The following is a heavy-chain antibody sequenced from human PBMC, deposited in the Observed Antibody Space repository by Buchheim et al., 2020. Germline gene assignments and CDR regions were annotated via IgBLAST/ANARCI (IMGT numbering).Heavy chain of an antibody. CDR3: ARVVKAIAAAVKLDY. CDR1: GGSISGDNW. Sequence: QVQLQESGPGLVKPSGTLSLTCAVSGGSISGDNWWSWVRQPPEKGLEWIGEIYHHGSTNYNPSLESRVTISVDKSKNQFSLKVNSVTAADTAVYYCARVVKAIAAAVKLDYWGQGTL. V-gene: IGHV4-4*02. CDR2: IYHHGST. J-gene: IGHJ4*02. D-gene: IGHD6-13*01.